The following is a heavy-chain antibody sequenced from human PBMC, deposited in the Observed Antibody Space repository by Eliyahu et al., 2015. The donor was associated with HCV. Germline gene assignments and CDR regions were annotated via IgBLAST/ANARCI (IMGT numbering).Heavy chain of an antibody. J-gene: IGHJ4*02. V-gene: IGHV3-23*01. CDR1: GFTFSTYA. CDR2: ISGTGAST. D-gene: IGHD2-21*02. Sequence: EVQLLESGGGLVQPGGSLRLSCAASGFTFSTYAMSWVRQAPGKGLEVVSDISGTGASTFYADSVKGRFTISRDNSKNTLYLQMNSLRAEDTAVYYCVKDYCGGDCYLFDWGQGTLVTVSS. CDR3: VKDYCGGDCYLFD.